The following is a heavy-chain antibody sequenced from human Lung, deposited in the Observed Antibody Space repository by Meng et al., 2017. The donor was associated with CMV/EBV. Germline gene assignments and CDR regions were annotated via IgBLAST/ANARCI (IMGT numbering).Heavy chain of an antibody. V-gene: IGHV3-74*01. J-gene: IGHJ4*02. D-gene: IGHD2-8*01. CDR3: ARKRTNWRGPVFDY. CDR2: INTDGTTT. Sequence: GGSXRLXCAASGFTFSHSWMHWVRQAPGKGLVWVSLINTDGTTTNYADSVKGRFTISRDNAKNTLHLQMDSLRADDTALYYCARKRTNWRGPVFDYWGQGTLVTVPS. CDR1: GFTFSHSW.